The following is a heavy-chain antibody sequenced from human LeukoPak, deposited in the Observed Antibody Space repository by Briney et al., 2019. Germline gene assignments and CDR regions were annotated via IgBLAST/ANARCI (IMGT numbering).Heavy chain of an antibody. Sequence: PGGSLRLSCAASGFTFTSYSMNWVRQAPGKGLEWVSYINSGSGAVYYADSVRGRFTISRDNAQNSLYLHMSGLRDEDTAVYYCARGAPTVMYYHYGFDVWGQGTTVTVSS. CDR2: INSGSGAV. D-gene: IGHD2-8*02. V-gene: IGHV3-48*02. CDR3: ARGAPTVMYYHYGFDV. CDR1: GFTFTSYS. J-gene: IGHJ6*02.